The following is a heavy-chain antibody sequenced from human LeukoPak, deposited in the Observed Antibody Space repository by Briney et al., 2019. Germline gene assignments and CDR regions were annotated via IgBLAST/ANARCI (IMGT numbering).Heavy chain of an antibody. V-gene: IGHV1-69*04. CDR2: IIPILGIA. J-gene: IGHJ6*02. Sequence: ASVKVSCKASGGTFSSYAISWVRQAPGQGLEWMGRIIPILGIANYAQKFQGRVTITADKSTSTAYMELSSLRSEDTAVYYCARDWHDYYGSGSCHKYYYYGMDVWGQGTTVTVSS. D-gene: IGHD3-10*01. CDR1: GGTFSSYA. CDR3: ARDWHDYYGSGSCHKYYYYGMDV.